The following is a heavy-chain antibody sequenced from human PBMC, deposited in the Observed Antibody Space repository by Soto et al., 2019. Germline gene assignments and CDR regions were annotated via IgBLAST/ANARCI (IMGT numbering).Heavy chain of an antibody. CDR2: IYSGGST. CDR1: GLTVRSNY. Sequence: WVSMRLSCAASGLTVRSNYMGWVRQAPGKGLEWVSVIYSGGSTYYADSVKGRFTISRDNSKNTLYLQMNSLRAEDTAVYYCARPRIGSGGYYYYYYYMDVWGKGTTDTVSS. CDR3: ARPRIGSGGYYYYYYYMDV. V-gene: IGHV3-66*04. J-gene: IGHJ6*03. D-gene: IGHD2-15*01.